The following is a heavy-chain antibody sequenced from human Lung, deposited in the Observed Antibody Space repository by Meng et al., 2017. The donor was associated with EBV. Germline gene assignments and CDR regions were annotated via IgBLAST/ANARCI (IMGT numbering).Heavy chain of an antibody. CDR3: ALLTRSWFDP. D-gene: IGHD1-14*01. Sequence: QITFKDSGPTPVKPTQTLTLTCTFSVFSLSTSEVGVGWIRQPTGKALEWLAVIYWDDDKRYIPSLKSRLTITKDTSKNQVVLTLTNMDPVDTATYYCALLTRSWFDPWGQGTLVTVSS. V-gene: IGHV2-5*02. CDR2: IYWDDDK. J-gene: IGHJ5*02. CDR1: VFSLSTSEVG.